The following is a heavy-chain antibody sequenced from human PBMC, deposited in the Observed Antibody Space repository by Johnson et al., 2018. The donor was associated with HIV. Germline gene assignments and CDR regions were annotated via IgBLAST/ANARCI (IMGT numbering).Heavy chain of an antibody. CDR3: ARGLIIQLWLQAAFDI. CDR1: GFTFSSYG. CDR2: ISYDGSDK. D-gene: IGHD5-18*01. V-gene: IGHV3-30*14. J-gene: IGHJ3*02. Sequence: QVQLVESGGGVVQPGRSLRLSCAASGFTFSSYGMHWVRQAPAKGLEWVAFISYDGSDKYYADSVKGRFTISRDNSKNTLYLQMNSLRAGDTAVYYCARGLIIQLWLQAAFDIWGQGTMVTVSS.